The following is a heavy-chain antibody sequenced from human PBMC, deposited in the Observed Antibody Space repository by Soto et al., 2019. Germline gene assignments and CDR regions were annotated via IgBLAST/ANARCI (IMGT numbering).Heavy chain of an antibody. D-gene: IGHD4-17*01. V-gene: IGHV3-72*01. CDR2: TRNKVYGHTT. J-gene: IGHJ4*02. CDR3: TSSRGDYRSFDY. CDR1: GFTLSDHY. Sequence: GRSLRLSCAASGFTLSDHYMDWVRQAPGKGPEWIARTRNKVYGHTTEYAASVKDRFGISRDDSKISLYLQMNSLETEDTAVYYCTSSRGDYRSFDYWGQGTLVTVSS.